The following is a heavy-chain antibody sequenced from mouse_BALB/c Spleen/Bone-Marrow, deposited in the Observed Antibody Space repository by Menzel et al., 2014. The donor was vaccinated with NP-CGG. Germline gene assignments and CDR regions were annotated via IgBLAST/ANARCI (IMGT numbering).Heavy chain of an antibody. Sequence: VQLKQSGGGLVKSGGSLKLSCVASGFSFNSYGMSWVRQTPEKRLEWVATISGGGSHTFYPDSVKGRFTISRDNAKNNLYLQLSSLRSEDTALYYCARHAYYDQTEVSFVYWGQGTLVTVSA. V-gene: IGHV5-9-2*01. J-gene: IGHJ3*01. CDR3: ARHAYYDQTEVSFVY. CDR2: ISGGGSHT. D-gene: IGHD2-4*01. CDR1: GFSFNSYG.